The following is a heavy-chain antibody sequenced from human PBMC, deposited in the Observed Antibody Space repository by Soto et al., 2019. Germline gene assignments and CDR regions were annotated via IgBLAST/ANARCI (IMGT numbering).Heavy chain of an antibody. Sequence: ASVKVSCKASGDTFTSYAMHWVRQAPGQRLEWMGWINAGNGNTKYSQKFQGRVTITRDTSASTAYMELSSLRSEDTAVYYCARFSIPPRYNYYDSSGSHFDYWGQGTLVTVSS. CDR1: GDTFTSYA. D-gene: IGHD3-22*01. J-gene: IGHJ4*02. CDR3: ARFSIPPRYNYYDSSGSHFDY. V-gene: IGHV1-3*01. CDR2: INAGNGNT.